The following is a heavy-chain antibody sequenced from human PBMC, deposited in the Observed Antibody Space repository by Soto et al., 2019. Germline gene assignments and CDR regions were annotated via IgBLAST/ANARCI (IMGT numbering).Heavy chain of an antibody. CDR3: ARSSPYIVVRKPTGNQDYYGMDV. V-gene: IGHV1-69*01. CDR1: GGTFSNYT. CDR2: IIPVFGTT. J-gene: IGHJ6*02. D-gene: IGHD2-2*01. Sequence: QVQLVQSGAEVKKPGSSVKVFCKASGGTFSNYTISWVRQAPGQGLEWMGGIIPVFGTTDYERKFQGRVTLTADGSTSTAYMKLSSLGSADTAVYYCARSSPYIVVRKPTGNQDYYGMDVWGQGTTVTVSS.